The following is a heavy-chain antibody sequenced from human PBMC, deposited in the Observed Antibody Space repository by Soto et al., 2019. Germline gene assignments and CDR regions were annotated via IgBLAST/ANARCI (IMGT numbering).Heavy chain of an antibody. J-gene: IGHJ4*02. CDR2: IGIAGDT. Sequence: EVHLVASGGGLIQPGGSLRLSCAASGFAFSRHDMHWVRQPTGRGLEWVSSIGIAGDTHYSGSVKGRFPLSRENAKNSLSPLMYSLSAGDTGVYYCVRGDDGVFDYWCQGILVTFSS. D-gene: IGHD4-17*01. CDR1: GFAFSRHD. V-gene: IGHV3-13*01. CDR3: VRGDDGVFDY.